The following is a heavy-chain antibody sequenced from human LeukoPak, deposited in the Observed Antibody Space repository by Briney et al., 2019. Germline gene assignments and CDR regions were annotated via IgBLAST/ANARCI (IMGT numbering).Heavy chain of an antibody. D-gene: IGHD3-10*01. V-gene: IGHV4-59*01. Sequence: SETLSLTCTVSGGSISSYYWSWIRQPPGKGLEWIGYIYYSGSTNYNPSLKSRVTISVDTSKNQFSLKLSSVTAADTAVYYCARVTGFGELFGWFDPWGQGTLVTVSS. CDR1: GGSISSYY. CDR2: IYYSGST. J-gene: IGHJ5*02. CDR3: ARVTGFGELFGWFDP.